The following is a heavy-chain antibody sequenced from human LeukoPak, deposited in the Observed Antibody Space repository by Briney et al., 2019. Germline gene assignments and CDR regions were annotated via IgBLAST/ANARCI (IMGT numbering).Heavy chain of an antibody. CDR1: GFTFSSYG. CDR2: ISYDGSNK. CDR3: AKQGYYDSSGYYSSFDY. D-gene: IGHD3-22*01. J-gene: IGHJ4*02. V-gene: IGHV3-30*18. Sequence: QAGGSLRLSCAASGFTFSSYGMHWVRQAPGKGLEWVAVISYDGSNKYYADSMKGRFTISRDNSKNTLYLQMNSLRAEDTAVYYCAKQGYYDSSGYYSSFDYWGQGTLVTVSS.